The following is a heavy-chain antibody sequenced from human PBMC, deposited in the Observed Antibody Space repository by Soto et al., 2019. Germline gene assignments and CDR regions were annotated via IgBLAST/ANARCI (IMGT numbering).Heavy chain of an antibody. D-gene: IGHD5-12*01. CDR2: ISAYNGNT. Sequence: ASVKVSCKASGYTFTSYGISWVRQAPGQGLEWMGWISAYNGNTNYAQKLQGRVTMTTDTSTSTAYMELRSLRSDDTAVYYCARGFMVEMATRGCYYGMDVWGQGTTVTVSS. CDR1: GYTFTSYG. J-gene: IGHJ6*02. V-gene: IGHV1-18*04. CDR3: ARGFMVEMATRGCYYGMDV.